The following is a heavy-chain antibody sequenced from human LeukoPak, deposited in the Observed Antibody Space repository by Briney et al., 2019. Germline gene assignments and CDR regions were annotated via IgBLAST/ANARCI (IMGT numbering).Heavy chain of an antibody. V-gene: IGHV1-69*05. Sequence: SVKVSCKASGGTFSSYAISWVRQAPGQGLEWMGGIIPIFGTANSAQKFQGRVTITKDESTSIAYMELSSLRSEDTAVYYCARDYVVVKRAFDIWGQGTMVTVSS. D-gene: IGHD3-22*01. CDR1: GGTFSSYA. CDR3: ARDYVVVKRAFDI. CDR2: IIPIFGTA. J-gene: IGHJ3*02.